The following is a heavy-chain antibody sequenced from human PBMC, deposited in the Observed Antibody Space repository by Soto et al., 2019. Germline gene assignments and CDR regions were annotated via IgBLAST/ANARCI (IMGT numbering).Heavy chain of an antibody. D-gene: IGHD2-2*01. CDR1: GYTFTSYG. Sequence: QVQLVQSGAEVKKPGASVKVSCKASGYTFTSYGISWVRQAPGQGLEWMGWISAYNGNTNYAQKLQGRVTMTTDTSTSTACMELRSLRSDATAVYYCARGGYCSSTSCPMGWFDPWGQGTLVTVSS. V-gene: IGHV1-18*01. CDR2: ISAYNGNT. CDR3: ARGGYCSSTSCPMGWFDP. J-gene: IGHJ5*02.